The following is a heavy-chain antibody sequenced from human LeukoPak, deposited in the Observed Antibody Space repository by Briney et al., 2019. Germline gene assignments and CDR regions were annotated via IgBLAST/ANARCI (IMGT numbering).Heavy chain of an antibody. CDR3: ANIYCGGDCYWSDY. CDR1: GFTFSDHA. J-gene: IGHJ4*02. V-gene: IGHV3-23*01. CDR2: TSAGGDIT. D-gene: IGHD2-21*02. Sequence: GGSLRLSCAASGFTFSDHAMTWVRQTLAKGLESVSSTSAGGDITHYAESVKGRFTISRDNSKSTLYLQMNSLRAEDTAVYYCANIYCGGDCYWSDYWGQGTLVTVSS.